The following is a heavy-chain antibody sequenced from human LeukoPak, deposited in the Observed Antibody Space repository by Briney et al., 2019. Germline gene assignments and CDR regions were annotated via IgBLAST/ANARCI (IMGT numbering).Heavy chain of an antibody. D-gene: IGHD3-16*02. Sequence: GGSLRLSCAASGFTFSSYDMHWVRQATGKGLEWVSAIGTAGDTYYPGSVKGRFTISRENAKNSLYLQMNSLRAGDTAVYYCARDRVITFGGVIVGTIDYWGQGTLVTVSS. CDR3: ARDRVITFGGVIVGTIDY. CDR1: GFTFSSYD. J-gene: IGHJ4*02. V-gene: IGHV3-13*01. CDR2: IGTAGDT.